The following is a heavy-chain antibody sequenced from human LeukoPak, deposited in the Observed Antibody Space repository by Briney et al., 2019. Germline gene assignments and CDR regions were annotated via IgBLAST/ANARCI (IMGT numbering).Heavy chain of an antibody. CDR1: GFTFSKLP. CDR3: AKSLFTSATGTGRAFHI. CDR2: SSASGDVT. Sequence: HAGGSLRLSCAASGFTFSKLPMGWVRQAPGRGLEWVSASSASGDVTFYADSLRGRFTISRDNSKSTLYLQMNGLRAEDTAIFYCAKSLFTSATGTGRAFHIWGQGTRVTVSS. J-gene: IGHJ3*02. D-gene: IGHD1-1*01. V-gene: IGHV3-23*01.